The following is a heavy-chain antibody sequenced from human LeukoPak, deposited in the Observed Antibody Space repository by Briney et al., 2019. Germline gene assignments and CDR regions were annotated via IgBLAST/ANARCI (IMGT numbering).Heavy chain of an antibody. D-gene: IGHD2-2*01. V-gene: IGHV1-2*02. CDR2: INPNSGGT. CDR3: ARAIQLLYAFDI. CDR1: GYTFTGYY. J-gene: IGHJ3*02. Sequence: GTSVKVSCKASGYTFTGYYMHWVRQAPGQGLEWMGWINPNSGGTNYAQKFQGRVTMTRDTSISTAYMELSRLRSDDTAVYYCARAIQLLYAFDIWGQGTMVTVSS.